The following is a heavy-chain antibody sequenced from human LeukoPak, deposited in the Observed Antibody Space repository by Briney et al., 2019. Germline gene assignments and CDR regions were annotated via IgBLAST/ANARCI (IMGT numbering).Heavy chain of an antibody. CDR2: ISGRGGST. J-gene: IGHJ4*02. V-gene: IGHV3-23*01. CDR1: GLTVTKNY. D-gene: IGHD6-6*01. CDR3: AKALRYSSSSVFDY. Sequence: PGGSLRLSCVVSGLTVTKNYISWVRQAPGKGLEWVSAISGRGGSTYYADSVKGRFTISRDNSKNTLYLQMNSLRAEDTAVYYCAKALRYSSSSVFDYWGQGTLVTVSS.